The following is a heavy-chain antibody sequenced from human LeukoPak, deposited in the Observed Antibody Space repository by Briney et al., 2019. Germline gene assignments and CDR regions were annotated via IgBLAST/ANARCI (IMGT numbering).Heavy chain of an antibody. J-gene: IGHJ5*02. D-gene: IGHD1-26*01. Sequence: GGSLRLSCAASGFTFSNYNMNWVRQAPGKGLEWVSSISSSSSSINYADSLKGRFTISRDNAKNSVYLQMNSLIAEDTAVYYCASAPLGSTRPWGQGTLVTVSS. CDR1: GFTFSNYN. CDR2: ISSSSSSI. CDR3: ASAPLGSTRP. V-gene: IGHV3-21*01.